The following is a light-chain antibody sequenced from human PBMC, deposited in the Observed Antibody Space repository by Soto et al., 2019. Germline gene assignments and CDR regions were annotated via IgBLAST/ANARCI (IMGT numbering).Light chain of an antibody. J-gene: IGLJ2*01. V-gene: IGLV2-14*01. Sequence: QSALTQPASVSGTPGQSITISCTGTSSDVGGYNYVSWYQQHPGKAPKLMIYDVSSRPSGASNRFSGSKSGNTASLTISGLQAEDEDDYYCTSYTSISTVVFGVGTKLTV. CDR2: DVS. CDR3: TSYTSISTVV. CDR1: SSDVGGYNY.